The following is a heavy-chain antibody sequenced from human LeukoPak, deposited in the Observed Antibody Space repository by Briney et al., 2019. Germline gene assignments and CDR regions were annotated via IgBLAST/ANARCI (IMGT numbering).Heavy chain of an antibody. CDR2: IIPILGMA. CDR3: AREGFGDWEQLPFEH. Sequence: SVKVSCKASGYTFSRYGISWVRQAPGQGLEWMGKIIPILGMASYAQRFQGRVTITAEDSTSTAYMDLSSLTSDDTAVYYCAREGFGDWEQLPFEHWGQGTLVSVSS. J-gene: IGHJ4*02. D-gene: IGHD1/OR15-1a*01. CDR1: GYTFSRYG. V-gene: IGHV1-69*04.